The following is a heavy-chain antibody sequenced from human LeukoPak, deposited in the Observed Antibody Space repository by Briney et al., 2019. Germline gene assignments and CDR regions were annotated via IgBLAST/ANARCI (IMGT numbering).Heavy chain of an antibody. CDR3: ARLHTRVGWFDP. D-gene: IGHD4-23*01. CDR2: IYPGDSDT. Sequence: GESLKISCKGSGYRFTNYWIGWVRHMPGKGLEWMGVIYPGDSDTRYSPSFQGQVTISADKSISTAYLQWSSLKASDTAMYYCARLHTRVGWFDPWGQGTLVTVSS. CDR1: GYRFTNYW. V-gene: IGHV5-51*01. J-gene: IGHJ5*02.